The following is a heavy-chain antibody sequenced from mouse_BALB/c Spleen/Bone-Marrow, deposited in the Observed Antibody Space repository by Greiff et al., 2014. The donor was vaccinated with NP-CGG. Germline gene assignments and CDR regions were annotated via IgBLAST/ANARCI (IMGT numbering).Heavy chain of an antibody. D-gene: IGHD2-14*01. Sequence: QVQLQQPGAELVKPGASVKLSCKASGYTFTSYWMHWVKQRPGQGLEWIGEINPSNGRTNYNEKFKSKATLTVDKSSSTAYMQPSSLTSEDSAVYYCARGYFAYWGQGTLVTVSA. CDR3: ARGYFAY. CDR1: GYTFTSYW. CDR2: INPSNGRT. V-gene: IGHV1S81*02. J-gene: IGHJ3*01.